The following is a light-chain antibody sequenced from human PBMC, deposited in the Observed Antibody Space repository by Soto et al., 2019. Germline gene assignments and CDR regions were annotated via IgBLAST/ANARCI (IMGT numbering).Light chain of an antibody. J-gene: IGKJ2*01. CDR2: GAS. Sequence: DIVLTQSPGTLSLSPGERATLSCRASQTVRDGYLAWYQQKPGQAPRLFIYGASARATGIPDRVSGSGSGTDFTLTISGLEPEDFAVYYCQQYGVSMFTFGQGAKLEIK. CDR3: QQYGVSMFT. CDR1: QTVRDGY. V-gene: IGKV3-20*01.